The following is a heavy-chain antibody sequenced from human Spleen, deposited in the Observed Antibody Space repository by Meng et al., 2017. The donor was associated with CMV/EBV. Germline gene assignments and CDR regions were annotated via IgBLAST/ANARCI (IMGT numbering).Heavy chain of an antibody. CDR2: FSSDGYNK. D-gene: IGHD2-2*01. CDR1: GFIFSTYA. Sequence: GGSLRLSCAASGFIFSTYAMTWVRQAPGKGLEWVAVFSSDGYNKYYADSVKGRFTLSRDNSKNTLYLQMNSLRAEDTAVYYCATSLVAAANHYYYGMDVWGQGTTVTVSS. V-gene: IGHV3-30-3*01. CDR3: ATSLVAAANHYYYGMDV. J-gene: IGHJ6*02.